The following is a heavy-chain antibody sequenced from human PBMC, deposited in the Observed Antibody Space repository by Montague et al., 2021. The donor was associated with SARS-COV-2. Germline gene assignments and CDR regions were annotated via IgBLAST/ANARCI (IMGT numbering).Heavy chain of an antibody. J-gene: IGHJ4*02. V-gene: IGHV3-7*05. CDR1: GFTFSTFW. D-gene: IGHD3-22*01. Sequence: SLRLSCAASGFTFSTFWMTWVRQVPGKGLEWVANIKQDGSAKYYXDSVKGRFTISRDNAKNSLYLQLDSLRAEDTAVYYCARGYDSSGYQYWGQGTLVTVSS. CDR3: ARGYDSSGYQY. CDR2: IKQDGSAK.